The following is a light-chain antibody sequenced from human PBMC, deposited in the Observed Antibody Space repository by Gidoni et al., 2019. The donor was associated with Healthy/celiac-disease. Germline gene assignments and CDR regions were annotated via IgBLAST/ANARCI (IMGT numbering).Light chain of an antibody. CDR3: QQRSNWPRT. Sequence: EIVLTQSPATLSLSPGERATLSCRASQRVSSYLAWYQQKPGQAPRLLIYDASNRATGIPARFSGSGSGTDFTLTNSSLEPEDFAVYYCQQRSNWPRTFGQGTKVEIK. CDR1: QRVSSY. V-gene: IGKV3-11*01. CDR2: DAS. J-gene: IGKJ1*01.